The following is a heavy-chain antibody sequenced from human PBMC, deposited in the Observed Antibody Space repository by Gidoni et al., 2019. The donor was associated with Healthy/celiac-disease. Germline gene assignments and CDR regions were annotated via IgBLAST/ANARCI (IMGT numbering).Heavy chain of an antibody. CDR3: TRSGDILTGYYYYYYMDV. Sequence: EVQLVESGGGLVQPGRSLRLSCTASGFTFGDYAMSWVRQAPGKGLEWVGFIRSKAYGGTTEYAASVKGRFTISIDDSKSIAYLQMNSLKTEDTAVYYCTRSGDILTGYYYYYYMDVWGKGTTVTVSS. CDR1: GFTFGDYA. J-gene: IGHJ6*03. CDR2: IRSKAYGGTT. D-gene: IGHD3-9*01. V-gene: IGHV3-49*04.